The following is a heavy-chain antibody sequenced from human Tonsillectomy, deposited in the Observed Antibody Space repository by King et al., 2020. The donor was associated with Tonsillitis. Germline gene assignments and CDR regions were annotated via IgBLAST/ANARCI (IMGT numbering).Heavy chain of an antibody. D-gene: IGHD3-10*01. CDR1: GGSFSGYY. CDR3: ARGRYYGSGSYGAFDI. CDR2: INHSGST. J-gene: IGHJ3*02. Sequence: VQLQQWGAGLLKPSETLSLTCAVYGGSFSGYYWSWIRQPPGKGLEWIGAINHSGSTNYNPSLKSRVTISVDTSKNQFSLKLSSVTAADTAVYYCARGRYYGSGSYGAFDIWGQGTMVTVSS. V-gene: IGHV4-34*01.